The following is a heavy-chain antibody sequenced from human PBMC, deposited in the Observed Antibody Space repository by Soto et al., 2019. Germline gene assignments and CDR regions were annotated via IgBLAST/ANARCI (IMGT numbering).Heavy chain of an antibody. CDR2: FDPEDGET. V-gene: IGHV1-24*01. D-gene: IGHD3-22*01. CDR3: ATLPVVVVGEYFQH. Sequence: QVQLVQSGAEVKKPGASVKVSCKVSGYTLTELSMHWVRQAPGKGLEWMGGFDPEDGETIYAQKFQGRVTMTEDTPTDKAYMGGSRLRSEDTAVYYCATLPVVVVGEYFQHWGQGTLVTGSS. CDR1: GYTLTELS. J-gene: IGHJ1*01.